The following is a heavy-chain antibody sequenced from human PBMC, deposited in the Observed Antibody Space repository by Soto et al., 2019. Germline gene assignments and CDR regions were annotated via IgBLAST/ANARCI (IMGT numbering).Heavy chain of an antibody. CDR1: GGTFSSYA. Sequence: VASVKVSCKASGGTFSSYAISWVRQAPGQGLEWMGGIIPIFGTANYAQKFQGRVTITADESTSTAYMELSSLRSEDTAVYYRARSYNWNHIDYWGQGTLVTVSS. CDR3: ARSYNWNHIDY. V-gene: IGHV1-69*13. D-gene: IGHD1-20*01. J-gene: IGHJ4*02. CDR2: IIPIFGTA.